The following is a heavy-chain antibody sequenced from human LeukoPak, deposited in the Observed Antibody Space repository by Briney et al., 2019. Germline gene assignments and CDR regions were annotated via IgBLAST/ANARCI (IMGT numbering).Heavy chain of an antibody. D-gene: IGHD5-24*01. CDR1: GSSFSNYG. CDR2: VSYDGNIK. CDR3: VRNLQGGYNPSFEY. V-gene: IGHV3-30*03. J-gene: IGHJ4*02. Sequence: PGRSLRLSCVASGSSFSNYGMHWVRQAPGKGLEWVAVVSYDGNIKYYADSVKGRFTISRDNPKNTVYLQMESLRAEDTAVYYCVRNLQGGYNPSFEYWGQGTLVTVSS.